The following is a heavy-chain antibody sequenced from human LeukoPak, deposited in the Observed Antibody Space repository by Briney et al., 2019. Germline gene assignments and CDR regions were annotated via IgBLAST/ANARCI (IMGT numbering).Heavy chain of an antibody. D-gene: IGHD2-21*02. CDR2: ISAYNGNT. V-gene: IGHV1-18*01. Sequence: ASVKVSCKASGYTFTSYGISWVRQAPGQGLEWMGWISAYNGNTNYAQKLQGRVTMTTDTSTSTAYMELSSLRSEDTAVYYCARAFGYCGGDCYAYFDYWGQGTLVTVSS. CDR3: ARAFGYCGGDCYAYFDY. J-gene: IGHJ4*02. CDR1: GYTFTSYG.